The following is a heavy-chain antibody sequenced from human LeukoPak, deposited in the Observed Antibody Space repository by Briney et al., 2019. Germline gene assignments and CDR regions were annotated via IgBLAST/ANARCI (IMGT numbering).Heavy chain of an antibody. J-gene: IGHJ4*02. CDR3: ARASFGDYVYFDY. Sequence: AGGSLRLSCAASGFTFSNYIIHWVRQAPGKGLEWVAVISYDGSNKYYADSVKGRFTISRDNSKNTLYLQMNSLRAEDTAVYYCARASFGDYVYFDYWGQGTLVTVSS. V-gene: IGHV3-30-3*01. CDR1: GFTFSNYI. CDR2: ISYDGSNK. D-gene: IGHD4-17*01.